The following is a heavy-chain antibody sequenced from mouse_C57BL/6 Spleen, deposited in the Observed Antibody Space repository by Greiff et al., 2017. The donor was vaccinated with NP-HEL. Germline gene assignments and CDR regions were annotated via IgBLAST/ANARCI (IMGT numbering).Heavy chain of an antibody. CDR2: FHPYNDDT. V-gene: IGHV1-47*01. CDR1: GYTFTTYP. D-gene: IGHD1-1*01. J-gene: IGHJ1*03. Sequence: VQLQQSGAELVKPGASVKLSCKASGYTFTTYPIEWMQQNPGKSLEWIGNFHPYNDDTKYNDKFKGKATLTVEKSTSTVYLELSRLTSDDSAVYYCARGSSYGYFDVWGTGTTVTVSS. CDR3: ARGSSYGYFDV.